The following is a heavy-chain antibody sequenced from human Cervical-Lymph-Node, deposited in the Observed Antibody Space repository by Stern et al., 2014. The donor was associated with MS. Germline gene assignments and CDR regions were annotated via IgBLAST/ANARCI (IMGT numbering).Heavy chain of an antibody. V-gene: IGHV1-18*04. CDR2: ISAYNGDT. CDR3: ARDWGTDY. Sequence: QVQLVQSGAEVKKPGASVKVSCKASGYTFTNYAITWVRLAPGQGLEWMGRISAYNGDTNYAQRVHDRIIMTTDASTSTAYMELRSLRSDDTAVYYCARDWGTDYWGQGTLITVSP. D-gene: IGHD3-16*01. J-gene: IGHJ4*02. CDR1: GYTFTNYA.